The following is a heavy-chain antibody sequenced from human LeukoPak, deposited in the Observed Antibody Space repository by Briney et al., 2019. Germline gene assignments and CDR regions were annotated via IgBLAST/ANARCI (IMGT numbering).Heavy chain of an antibody. V-gene: IGHV4-34*01. J-gene: IGHJ4*02. CDR1: GGSFSGYY. Sequence: SETLSLTCAVYGGSFSGYYWSWIRQPPGKGLEWIGEINHSGSTNYNPSLKSRVTISVDTSKNQFSLKLSSVTAADTAVYYCARGRDGSGSYYYDYWGQGTLVIVSS. CDR3: ARGRDGSGSYYYDY. CDR2: INHSGST. D-gene: IGHD3-10*01.